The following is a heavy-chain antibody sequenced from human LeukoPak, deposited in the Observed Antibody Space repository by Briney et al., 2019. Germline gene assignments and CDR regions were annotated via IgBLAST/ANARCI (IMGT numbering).Heavy chain of an antibody. CDR1: GGSISSGGYY. J-gene: IGHJ3*02. V-gene: IGHV4-31*03. D-gene: IGHD3-22*01. CDR3: ASQYYYDSSGYKVRAFDI. Sequence: KPSETLSLTCTVSGGSISSGGYYWSWIRQHPGKGLEWIGYIYYSGSTYYNPSLKSRVTISVDTSKNQFSLKLSSATAADTAVYYCASQYYYDSSGYKVRAFDIWGQGTMVTVSS. CDR2: IYYSGST.